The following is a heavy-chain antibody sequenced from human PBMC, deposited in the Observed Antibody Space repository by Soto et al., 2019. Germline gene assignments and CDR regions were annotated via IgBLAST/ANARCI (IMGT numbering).Heavy chain of an antibody. D-gene: IGHD3-22*01. CDR2: INPNSGGT. CDR1: GYTFTGYY. J-gene: IGHJ3*02. CDR3: ARAQDYYDSSGYYGNDAFHI. V-gene: IGHV1-2*02. Sequence: ASVKVSCEASGYTFTGYYMHWVRQAPGQGLEWMGCINPNSGGTNYAQKFQGRVTMTRDTSISTAYMELSRLISDDTAVYYCARAQDYYDSSGYYGNDAFHIWGRGTMVTVSS.